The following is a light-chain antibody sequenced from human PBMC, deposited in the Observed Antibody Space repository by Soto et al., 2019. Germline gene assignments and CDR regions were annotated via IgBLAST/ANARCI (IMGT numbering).Light chain of an antibody. Sequence: QPVLTQSSSASASLGSSVRLTCTLSSGHSSYIIAWHQQQPGKAPRFSMKVEGSGSYDKGSGVPDRFSGSSSGADRYLTISNLQFEDEADYFCETWDNNTWVFGGGTKVTVL. CDR1: SGHSSYI. V-gene: IGLV4-60*02. CDR2: VEGSGSY. J-gene: IGLJ3*02. CDR3: ETWDNNTWV.